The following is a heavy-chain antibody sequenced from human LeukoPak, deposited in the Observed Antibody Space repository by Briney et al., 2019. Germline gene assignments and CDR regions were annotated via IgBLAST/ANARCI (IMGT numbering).Heavy chain of an antibody. CDR2: ISGNSGGA. V-gene: IGHV3-23*01. J-gene: IGHJ4*02. D-gene: IGHD1-14*01. CDR3: AKGSRPAFD. CDR1: GFTFSSSA. Sequence: GGSLRLSCAASGFTFSSSAMSLVRQAPGKGLEWVSAISGNSGGAYYADSVKGRFTISRDNPKNTLYLQMNSLGPEDTAVYYCAKGSRPAFDWGQGTLVTVSS.